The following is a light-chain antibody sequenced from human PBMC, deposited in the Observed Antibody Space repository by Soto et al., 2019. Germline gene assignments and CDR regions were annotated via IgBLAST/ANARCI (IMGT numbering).Light chain of an antibody. V-gene: IGKV1-39*01. CDR3: QQSYTMPRT. CDR1: QSISFY. CDR2: TAS. Sequence: IEMTQSPSALSASVGVRVSITCRASQSISFYLKWYQQKPGKALKLLIYTASNVQSGVPSRISGSGSGTEFPLTTTSLQPEDFATYYGQQSYTMPRTFGQGTKVDIK. J-gene: IGKJ1*01.